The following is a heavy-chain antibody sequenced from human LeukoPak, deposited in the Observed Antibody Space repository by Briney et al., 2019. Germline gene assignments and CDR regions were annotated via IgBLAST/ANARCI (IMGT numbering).Heavy chain of an antibody. V-gene: IGHV4-59*11. CDR3: ARVLTIFGVVTIHYFDY. CDR2: IYYSGST. J-gene: IGHJ4*02. D-gene: IGHD3-3*01. Sequence: SETLSFTCTVSGGSISSHYWSWIRQPPGKGLEWIGYIYYSGSTNYNPSLKSRVTISVDTSKNQFSLKLSSVTAADTAVYYCARVLTIFGVVTIHYFDYWGQGTLVTVSS. CDR1: GGSISSHY.